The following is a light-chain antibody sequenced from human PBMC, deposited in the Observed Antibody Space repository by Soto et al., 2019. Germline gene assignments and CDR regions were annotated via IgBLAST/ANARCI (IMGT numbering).Light chain of an antibody. Sequence: AIQLTQSPSSLSASVGDRVTITCRASQGISSALAWYQQKPGKAPKLLIYDASSLESAVPSRFSGSGSGTYFTLTISSLQPEDFATYYCQQFNSPIFTFGPGTKVDIK. CDR3: QQFNSPIFT. J-gene: IGKJ3*01. CDR1: QGISSA. V-gene: IGKV1-13*02. CDR2: DAS.